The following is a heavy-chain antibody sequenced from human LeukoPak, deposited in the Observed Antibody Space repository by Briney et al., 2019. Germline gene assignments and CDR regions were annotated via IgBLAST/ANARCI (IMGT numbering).Heavy chain of an antibody. CDR2: ISGNGGRT. J-gene: IGHJ4*02. D-gene: IGHD3-10*01. Sequence: PGGSLRLSCAASGFTFNNYAMSWVRQAPGKGLEWVAAISGNGGRTYYRDYVKGRFTISRDNPKNTLYLLMNSLSAEDTALYYCAKEQTSSGYFDHWGQGTLVTVSS. CDR3: AKEQTSSGYFDH. V-gene: IGHV3-23*01. CDR1: GFTFNNYA.